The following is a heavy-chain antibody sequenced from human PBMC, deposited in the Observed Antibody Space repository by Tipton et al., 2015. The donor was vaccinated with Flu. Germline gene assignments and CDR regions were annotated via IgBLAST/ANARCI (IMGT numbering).Heavy chain of an antibody. Sequence: LSLTCAASGFTFSDYYMSWIRQAPGKGLEWVSYISSSGNTIYYVDSVTGRFTISRDNAKNSLYLQMNSLRAEDTAVYYCARDPRGYSYGWVDFWGQGTLVTVSS. J-gene: IGHJ4*02. V-gene: IGHV3-11*04. CDR3: ARDPRGYSYGWVDF. CDR2: ISSSGNTI. D-gene: IGHD5-18*01. CDR1: GFTFSDYY.